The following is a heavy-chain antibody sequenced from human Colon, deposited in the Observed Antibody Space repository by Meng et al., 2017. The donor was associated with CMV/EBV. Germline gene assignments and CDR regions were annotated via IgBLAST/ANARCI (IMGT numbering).Heavy chain of an antibody. V-gene: IGHV3-30*02. CDR1: GFTFSSYG. CDR2: IRYDGSNK. D-gene: IGHD1-20*01. J-gene: IGHJ4*02. Sequence: GESLKISCAASGFTFSSYGMHWVRQVPGKGLEWVAFIRYDGSNKYYADSVKGRFTISRDNSKNTLYLQMNSLRAEDTAVYYCATITGSKVYWGQGTMVTVSS. CDR3: ATITGSKVY.